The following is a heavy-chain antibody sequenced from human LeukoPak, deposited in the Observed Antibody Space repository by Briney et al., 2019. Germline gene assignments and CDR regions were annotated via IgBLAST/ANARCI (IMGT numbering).Heavy chain of an antibody. J-gene: IGHJ5*02. CDR1: GFTFTSSA. V-gene: IGHV1-58*02. Sequence: ASVKVSCKASGFTFTSSAMQWVRQARGQRLEWIGWIVVGSGNTNYAQKFQERVTITRDMSTSTAYMELSSLRSEDTAMYYCAAARGYSYGSNWFDPWGQGTLVTVSS. CDR3: AAARGYSYGSNWFDP. CDR2: IVVGSGNT. D-gene: IGHD5-18*01.